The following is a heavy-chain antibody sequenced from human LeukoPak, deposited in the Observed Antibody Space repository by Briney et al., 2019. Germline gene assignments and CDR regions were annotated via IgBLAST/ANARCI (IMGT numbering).Heavy chain of an antibody. CDR1: GFTFSSYW. CDR2: IKQDGSEK. V-gene: IGHV3-7*01. J-gene: IGHJ4*02. Sequence: PGGSLRLSCAASGFTFSSYWMGWVRQAPGKGLEWVANIKQDGSEKYYVDSVKGRFTISRDNAKNSLYLQMNSLRAEDTAVYYCARDRGEDYDILTGSPSGYFGQGTLVTVSS. CDR3: ARDRGEDYDILTGSPSGY. D-gene: IGHD3-9*01.